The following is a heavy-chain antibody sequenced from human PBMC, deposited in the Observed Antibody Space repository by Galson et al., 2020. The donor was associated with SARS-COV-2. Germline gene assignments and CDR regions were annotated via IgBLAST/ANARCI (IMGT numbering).Heavy chain of an antibody. CDR3: ARQLEPYYYMDV. CDR1: GYSFTSYW. CDR2: IYPGDSDT. J-gene: IGHJ6*03. D-gene: IGHD1-1*01. Sequence: GESLKISCKGSGYSFTSYWIGWVRQMPGNGLEWMGIIYPGDSDTSYSPSFQGQVTISANKSISTAYLQWSSLKASDTAMYYCARQLEPYYYMDVWGKGTPVTVSS. V-gene: IGHV5-51*01.